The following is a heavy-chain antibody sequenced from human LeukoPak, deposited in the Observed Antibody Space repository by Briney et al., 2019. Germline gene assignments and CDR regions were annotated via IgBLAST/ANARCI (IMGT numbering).Heavy chain of an antibody. CDR1: GGSISSTDYF. CDR2: IDYSGST. D-gene: IGHD3-10*01. Sequence: SETLSLTCTVSGGSISSTDYFWGWIRQPPGKGLEWIGSIDYSGSTYYNPSLKSRLTMSEDTSKNQFSLKLSSVTAADTAVYFCVREVNHYGLRRNSFDPWGQGTKVTVSS. V-gene: IGHV4-39*07. J-gene: IGHJ5*02. CDR3: VREVNHYGLRRNSFDP.